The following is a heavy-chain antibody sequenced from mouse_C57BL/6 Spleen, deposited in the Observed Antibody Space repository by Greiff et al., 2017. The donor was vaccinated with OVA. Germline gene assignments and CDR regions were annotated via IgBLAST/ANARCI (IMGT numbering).Heavy chain of an antibody. CDR2: INPNNGGT. CDR3: ASLLWHAMDY. CDR1: GYTFTDYY. D-gene: IGHD1-1*01. J-gene: IGHJ4*01. V-gene: IGHV1-26*01. Sequence: EVQLQQSGPELVKPGASVKISCKASGYTFTDYYMNWVKQSHGKSLEWIGDINPNNGGTSYNQKFKGKATLTVDKSSSTAYMELRSLTSEDSAVYYCASLLWHAMDYWGQGTSVTVSS.